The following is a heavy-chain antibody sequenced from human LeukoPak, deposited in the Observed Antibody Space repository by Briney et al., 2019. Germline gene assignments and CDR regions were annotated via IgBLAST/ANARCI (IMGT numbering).Heavy chain of an antibody. CDR1: GFPFNSYA. Sequence: GGSLRLSCVASGFPFNSYAMTWVRQAPGKGLEWLSLISDSPDITYYTDSVKGRFTISRSNSNNTVYLQMNNLRADDTAVYYCARRARVRMVYFYYFMDIWGKGTTVTVSS. CDR3: ARRARVRMVYFYYFMDI. CDR2: ISDSPDIT. J-gene: IGHJ6*03. V-gene: IGHV3-23*01. D-gene: IGHD2-8*01.